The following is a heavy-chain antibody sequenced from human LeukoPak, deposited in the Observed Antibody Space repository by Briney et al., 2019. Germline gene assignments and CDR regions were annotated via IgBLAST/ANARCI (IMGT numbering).Heavy chain of an antibody. CDR2: ISSSGSTI. D-gene: IGHD3-10*01. V-gene: IGHV3-11*04. CDR3: TKLHYGAFDY. J-gene: IGHJ4*02. Sequence: GGSLRLSCAASGFTFSDYYMSWIRQAPGKGLEWVSYISSSGSTIYYADSVKGRFTISRDNSRDTLFLQMDSLRREDTAVYFCTKLHYGAFDYWGQGALVTVSS. CDR1: GFTFSDYY.